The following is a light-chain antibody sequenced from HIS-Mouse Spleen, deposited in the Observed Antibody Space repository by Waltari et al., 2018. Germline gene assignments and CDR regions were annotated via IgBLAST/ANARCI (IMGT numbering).Light chain of an antibody. V-gene: IGLV3-19*01. CDR1: SPRSYY. CDR2: GKN. Sequence: SSELTQDAAVSVALGQTVRITCQGDSPRSYYASWYQQKPGQARVLVSYGKNNRPSGIPDRCSGSSSGNTASLSITGAQAEDEADYYCNTRDSSGNHVVFGGGTKLTVL. CDR3: NTRDSSGNHVV. J-gene: IGLJ2*01.